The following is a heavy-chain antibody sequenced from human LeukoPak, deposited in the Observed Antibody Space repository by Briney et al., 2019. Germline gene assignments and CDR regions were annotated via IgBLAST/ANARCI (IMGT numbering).Heavy chain of an antibody. CDR3: AKFLGVSVWYGISGP. CDR1: GFTFSSYA. CDR2: ISGSGGST. D-gene: IGHD3-10*01. J-gene: IGHJ5*02. Sequence: GGSLRLSCAASGFTFSSYAMHWVRQAPGKGLEWVSAISGSGGSTYYADSVKGRFTISRDNSKNTLYLQVNSLRAEDTAVYYCAKFLGVSVWYGISGPWGQGTLVTVSS. V-gene: IGHV3-23*01.